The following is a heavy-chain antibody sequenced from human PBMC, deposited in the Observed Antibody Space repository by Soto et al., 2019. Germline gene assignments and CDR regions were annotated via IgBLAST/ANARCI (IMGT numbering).Heavy chain of an antibody. CDR2: ISGSGGST. CDR1: GFTFRSYA. J-gene: IGHJ5*02. V-gene: IGHV3-23*01. CDR3: AKDPDIVGRFDP. D-gene: IGHD2-15*01. Sequence: GGSLRLSCAASGFTFRSYAMSWVRQAPGKGLEWVSAISGSGGSTYYADSVKGRFTISRDNSKNTLYLQMNSLRAEDTAVYYCAKDPDIVGRFDPWGQGTLVTVSS.